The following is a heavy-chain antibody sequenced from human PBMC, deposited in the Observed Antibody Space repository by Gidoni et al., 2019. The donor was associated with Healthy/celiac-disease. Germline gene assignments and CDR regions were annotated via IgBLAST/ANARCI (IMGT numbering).Heavy chain of an antibody. V-gene: IGHV3-13*01. CDR3: AREVVPAGMDV. Sequence: EVQLVESGGGVVQPGGSLRLSCAASGFTFSSYDMHWVRQATGKGLEGVSAIGTAGDTYYPGSVKGRFTISRENAKNSLYLQMNSLRAGDTAVYYCAREVVPAGMDVWGQGTTVTASS. D-gene: IGHD2-2*01. CDR1: GFTFSSYD. J-gene: IGHJ6*02. CDR2: IGTAGDT.